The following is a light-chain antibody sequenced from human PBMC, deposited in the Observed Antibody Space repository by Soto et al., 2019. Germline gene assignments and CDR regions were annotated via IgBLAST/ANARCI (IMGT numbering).Light chain of an antibody. CDR1: SGDVGTYNY. V-gene: IGLV2-11*01. CDR2: DVS. Sequence: QSVLTQPRSVSGSPGQSVTISCTGTSGDVGTYNYVSWYQQHPDKAPKLMIYDVSKRPSGVPDRLSGSKSGNTASLTISGLQAEDEADYYCCSYAGSYIWVFGGGTKVTVL. J-gene: IGLJ2*01. CDR3: CSYAGSYIWV.